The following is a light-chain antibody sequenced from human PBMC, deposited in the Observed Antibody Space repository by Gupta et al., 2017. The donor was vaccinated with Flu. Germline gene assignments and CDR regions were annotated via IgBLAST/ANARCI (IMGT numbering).Light chain of an antibody. Sequence: TISCTATSSGLGSYNFVDWYQHNPGKAPKLVIFNVNNRPSGVSNRFSGSKCGNTASMTISGVKAEDDDDYYCSSYTTSSTLVYVFGTGTKVTVL. CDR1: SSGLGSYNF. CDR3: SSYTTSSTLVYV. V-gene: IGLV2-14*03. J-gene: IGLJ1*01. CDR2: NVN.